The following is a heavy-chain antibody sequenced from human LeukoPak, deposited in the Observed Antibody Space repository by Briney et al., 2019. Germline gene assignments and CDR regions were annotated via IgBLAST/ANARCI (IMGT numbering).Heavy chain of an antibody. Sequence: SETLSLTCTVSGGSISSYYWSWLRQPPGKGLEWIGYIYYSGSTNYNPSLKSRVTISVDTSKNQFSLKLSSVTAADTAVYYCAREGGLRDYYFDYWGQGTLVTVSS. D-gene: IGHD3-16*01. V-gene: IGHV4-59*01. J-gene: IGHJ4*02. CDR1: GGSISSYY. CDR2: IYYSGST. CDR3: AREGGLRDYYFDY.